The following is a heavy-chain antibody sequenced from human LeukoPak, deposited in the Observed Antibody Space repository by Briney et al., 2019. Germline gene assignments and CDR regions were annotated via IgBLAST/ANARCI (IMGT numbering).Heavy chain of an antibody. CDR1: GGSISNGGYY. CDR3: ARDYRYCSSTSCYVYYYYGMDV. D-gene: IGHD2-2*01. CDR2: IYYSGST. V-gene: IGHV4-31*03. J-gene: IGHJ6*02. Sequence: KPSETLSLTCTVSGGSISNGGYYWSWIRQHPGKGLEWIGYIYYSGSTYYNPSLKSRVTISVDTSKNQFSLKLSSVTAADTAVYYCARDYRYCSSTSCYVYYYYGMDVWGQGTTVTVSS.